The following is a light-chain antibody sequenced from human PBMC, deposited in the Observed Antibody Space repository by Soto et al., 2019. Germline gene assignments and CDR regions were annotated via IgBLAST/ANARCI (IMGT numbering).Light chain of an antibody. CDR1: QGISNY. J-gene: IGKJ5*01. Sequence: IPASQSPSALPSSVRDRVRITCRARQGISNYLNWYQQKPGKAPNLLIYAASGLQSGVPSRFSGTVSGTDFTLTICSLQAEDFAIYYCQQSYSTPITSGQRTRLEI. CDR2: AAS. V-gene: IGKV1-39*01. CDR3: QQSYSTPIT.